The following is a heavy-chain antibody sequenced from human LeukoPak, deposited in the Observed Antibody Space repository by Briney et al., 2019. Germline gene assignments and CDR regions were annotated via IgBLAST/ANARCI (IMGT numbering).Heavy chain of an antibody. Sequence: GGPLRLSCAASGFTFSSFGMNWVRQAPGKGLEWVSHISSTMYYADSVKGRFTISRDNAKNSLYLQMNSLRDEDTAVYYCARDLHSGAYTFDYWGQGTLVTVSS. CDR1: GFTFSSFG. CDR2: ISSTM. D-gene: IGHD1-26*01. V-gene: IGHV3-48*02. J-gene: IGHJ4*02. CDR3: ARDLHSGAYTFDY.